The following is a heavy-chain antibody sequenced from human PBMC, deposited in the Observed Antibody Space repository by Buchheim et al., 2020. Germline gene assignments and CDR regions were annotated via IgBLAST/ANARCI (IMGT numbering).Heavy chain of an antibody. CDR3: AREAYSSSWPRTGASNYFDY. Sequence: QVQLHESGPGLVKPSQTLSLTCTVSGGSISSGGYYWSWIRQHPGKGLEWIGYIYYSGSTYYNPSLKSRVTISVDTSKNQFSLKLSSVTAADTAVYYCAREAYSSSWPRTGASNYFDYWGQGTL. V-gene: IGHV4-31*03. CDR2: IYYSGST. CDR1: GGSISSGGYY. D-gene: IGHD6-13*01. J-gene: IGHJ4*02.